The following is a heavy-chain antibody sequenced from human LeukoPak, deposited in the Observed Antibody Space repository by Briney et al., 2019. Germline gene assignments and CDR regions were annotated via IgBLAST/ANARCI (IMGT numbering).Heavy chain of an antibody. V-gene: IGHV5-51*01. CDR3: ARREGRITIFGVVPYAFDI. J-gene: IGHJ3*02. D-gene: IGHD3-3*01. CDR2: IYPGDSDT. Sequence: GESLKISCKGSGYSFTSYWIGWVRQMPRKGLEWMGIIYPGDSDTRYSPSFQGQVTISADKSISTAYLQWSSLKASDTAMYYCARREGRITIFGVVPYAFDIWGQGTMVTVSS. CDR1: GYSFTSYW.